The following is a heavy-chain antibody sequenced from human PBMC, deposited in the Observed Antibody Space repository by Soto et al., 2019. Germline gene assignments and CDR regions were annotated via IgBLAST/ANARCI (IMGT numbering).Heavy chain of an antibody. CDR2: ISSNGGAT. V-gene: IGHV3-64*01. D-gene: IGHD3-9*01. J-gene: IGHJ4*02. Sequence: EVQLVESGGGLVQPGGSLRLSCAASGFTFSTYAMHWVRQAPGKGLEYVSTISSNGGATYYASSVQGRFTISRDNXKSTLYLQMGGLRAEDMAVYYCARGTGYLSGYFDYWGQGTLVTVSS. CDR1: GFTFSTYA. CDR3: ARGTGYLSGYFDY.